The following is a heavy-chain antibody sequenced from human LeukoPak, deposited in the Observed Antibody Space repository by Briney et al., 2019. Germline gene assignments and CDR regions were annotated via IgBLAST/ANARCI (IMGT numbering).Heavy chain of an antibody. CDR3: ARSQQVAVVWTNWFDP. V-gene: IGHV3-7*01. D-gene: IGHD4-23*01. Sequence: GGSLRLSCAASGFTFSSYWMSWVRQAPGKGLEWVANIKQDGSEKYYVDSVKGRFTISRDNAKNSLYLQMNSLRAEDTAVYYCARSQQVAVVWTNWFDPWGQGTLVTVSS. J-gene: IGHJ5*02. CDR1: GFTFSSYW. CDR2: IKQDGSEK.